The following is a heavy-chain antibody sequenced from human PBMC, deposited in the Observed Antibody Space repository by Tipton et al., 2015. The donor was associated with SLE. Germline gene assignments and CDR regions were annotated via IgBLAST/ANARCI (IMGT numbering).Heavy chain of an antibody. CDR2: INHSGST. CDR1: GGSFSGYY. CDR3: ARGRSHNKPRGMDV. J-gene: IGHJ6*02. V-gene: IGHV4-34*01. Sequence: TLSLTCAVYGGSFSGYYWSWIRQPPGKGLEWIGEINHSGSTNYNPSLKSRVTISVDTSKNQFSLKLSSVTAADTAVYYCARGRSHNKPRGMDVWGQGTTVTVSS. D-gene: IGHD1-14*01.